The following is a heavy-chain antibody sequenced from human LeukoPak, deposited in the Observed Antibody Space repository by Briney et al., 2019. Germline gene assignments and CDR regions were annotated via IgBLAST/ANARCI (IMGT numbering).Heavy chain of an antibody. D-gene: IGHD6-13*01. CDR1: GYTFTGYS. CDR2: INPNSGGT. V-gene: IGHV1-2*02. J-gene: IGHJ4*02. Sequence: ASVTVSCKASGYTFTGYSLHWVRQAPGQGLEWMGWINPNSGGTNYAQKFQGRVTMTWDTSISTAYMELSRLRSDDTAVYYCARSREEQLPLTSFDYWGQGTLVTVSS. CDR3: ARSREEQLPLTSFDY.